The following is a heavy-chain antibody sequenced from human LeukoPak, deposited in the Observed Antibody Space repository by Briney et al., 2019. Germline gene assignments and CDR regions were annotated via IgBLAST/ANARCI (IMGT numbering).Heavy chain of an antibody. D-gene: IGHD3-10*01. Sequence: SETPSLTCTVSGGSISSYYWSWIRQPAGKGLEWIGRIYTSGSTNYNPSLKSRVTMSVDTSKNQFSLKLSSVTAADTAVYYCARERAYYYGSGSYWINWFDPWGQGTLVTVSS. V-gene: IGHV4-4*07. J-gene: IGHJ5*02. CDR2: IYTSGST. CDR1: GGSISSYY. CDR3: ARERAYYYGSGSYWINWFDP.